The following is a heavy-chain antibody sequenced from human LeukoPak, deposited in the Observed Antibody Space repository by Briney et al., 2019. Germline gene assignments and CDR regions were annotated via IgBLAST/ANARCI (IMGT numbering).Heavy chain of an antibody. J-gene: IGHJ3*02. D-gene: IGHD3-9*01. Sequence: GASLRLSCAASGFTLSSYAMSWVRPAPGEGLEWVGAISGSGGSTYYADSVKGRFTISRDNSKNTLYLQMNSLRAEDTDVYYCAKSFGGYDILTGYYEYYAFDIWGQGTMVTVSS. CDR3: AKSFGGYDILTGYYEYYAFDI. V-gene: IGHV3-23*01. CDR2: ISGSGGST. CDR1: GFTLSSYA.